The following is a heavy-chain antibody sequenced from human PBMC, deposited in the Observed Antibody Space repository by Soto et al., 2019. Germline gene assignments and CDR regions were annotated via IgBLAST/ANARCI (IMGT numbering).Heavy chain of an antibody. CDR3: ARGRDYDFWSGYQYYFDY. Sequence: SETLSLTCTVYGGSFSGYYWSWIRQPPGKGLEWIGEINHSGSTNYNPSLKSRVTISVDTSKNQFSLKLSSVTAADTAVYYCARGRDYDFWSGYQYYFDYWGQGTLVTVSS. V-gene: IGHV4-34*01. D-gene: IGHD3-3*01. CDR1: GGSFSGYY. CDR2: INHSGST. J-gene: IGHJ4*02.